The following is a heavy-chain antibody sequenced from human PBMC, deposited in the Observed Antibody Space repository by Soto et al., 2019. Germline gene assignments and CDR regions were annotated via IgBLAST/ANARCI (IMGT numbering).Heavy chain of an antibody. V-gene: IGHV4-61*01. J-gene: IGHJ5*01. CDR3: ARDSYAWFDS. Sequence: NPSETLSLTCTVSDGSVSSGSYYWSWVRQPPGKGLEWIGYLYSSGTTNYNPSLKSRVTISVDTSKNKFSLKLTSVTPADAAVYYCARDSYAWFDSWGQGTLVTV. D-gene: IGHD1-26*01. CDR2: LYSSGTT. CDR1: DGSVSSGSYY.